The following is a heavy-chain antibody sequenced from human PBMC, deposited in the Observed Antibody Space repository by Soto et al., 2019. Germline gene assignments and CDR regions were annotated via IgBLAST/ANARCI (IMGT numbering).Heavy chain of an antibody. J-gene: IGHJ6*02. Sequence: EVQLLGSGGGLVQPGGSLRLSCAASGFTLTNFEMNWVRQAPGKGVEWVSSISVSGNTFYPDSVKGRFTISRDKSKNTLFLQMDSLGAEDTARYYCVQDPGRDPLMDVWGPGTTVTVCS. V-gene: IGHV3-23*01. D-gene: IGHD3-10*01. CDR3: VQDPGRDPLMDV. CDR1: GFTLTNFE. CDR2: ISVSGNT.